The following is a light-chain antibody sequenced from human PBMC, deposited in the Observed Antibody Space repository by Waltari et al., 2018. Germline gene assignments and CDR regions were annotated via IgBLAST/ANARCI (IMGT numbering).Light chain of an antibody. CDR1: QSLVHSDGNTY. V-gene: IGKV2-30*02. Sequence: DVVMTQSPLSLPVTLGQPASISCRSSQSLVHSDGNTYLNWFQQRPGQSPRRLIYKVSRRESGVRDRFSGSGSGTDFTLKISRVEAEDVGFYYCMQGTHWPRTFGQGSKVEIK. CDR2: KVS. CDR3: MQGTHWPRT. J-gene: IGKJ1*01.